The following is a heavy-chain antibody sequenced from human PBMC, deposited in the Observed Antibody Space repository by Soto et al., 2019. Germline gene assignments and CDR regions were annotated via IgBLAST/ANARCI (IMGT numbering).Heavy chain of an antibody. V-gene: IGHV1-8*01. J-gene: IGHJ4*02. Sequence: GASVKGSCKASGYTFTSYDINWGRQATGQGLEWMGWMNPNSGNTGYAQKFQGRVTMTRNTSISTAYMGLSSLRSEDTAVYYCAVRFLEWFFYWGQGTLVTVSS. D-gene: IGHD3-3*01. CDR3: AVRFLEWFFY. CDR2: MNPNSGNT. CDR1: GYTFTSYD.